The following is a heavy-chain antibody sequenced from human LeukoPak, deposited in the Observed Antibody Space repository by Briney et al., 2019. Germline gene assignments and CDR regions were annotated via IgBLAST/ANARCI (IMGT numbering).Heavy chain of an antibody. D-gene: IGHD2/OR15-2a*01. J-gene: IGHJ4*02. CDR3: ARAHSTDY. V-gene: IGHV3-74*01. CDR2: INSDGSST. Sequence: GLVWFSRINSDGSSTNYADSVKGRFTISRDNAKNTVFLQINSLRAEDTAVYYCARAHSTDYWGQGTLVTVSS.